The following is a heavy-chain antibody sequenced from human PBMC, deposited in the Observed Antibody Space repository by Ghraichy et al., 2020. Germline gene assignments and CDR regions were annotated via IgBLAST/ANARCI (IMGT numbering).Heavy chain of an antibody. J-gene: IGHJ4*02. CDR1: GGSFSGYY. Sequence: SETLSLTCAVYGGSFSGYYWSWIRQPPGKGLEWIGEINHSGSTNYNPSLKSRVTISVDTSKNQFSLKLSSVTAADTAVYYCASRQSIAAAGIDSWGQGTLFTVSS. V-gene: IGHV4-34*01. CDR2: INHSGST. D-gene: IGHD6-13*01. CDR3: ASRQSIAAAGIDS.